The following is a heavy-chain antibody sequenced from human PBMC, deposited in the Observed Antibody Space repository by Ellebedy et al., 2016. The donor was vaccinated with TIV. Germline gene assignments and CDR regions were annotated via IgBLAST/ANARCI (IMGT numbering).Heavy chain of an antibody. CDR3: ARGGSIAVQYYYYMDV. CDR1: GGSFSGYY. Sequence: SETLSLTXAVYGGSFSGYYWSWIRQPPGKGLEWIGEINHSGSTNYNPSLKSRVTISVDTSKNQFSLKLISVTAADTAVYYCARGGSIAVQYYYYMDVWGKGTTVTVSS. CDR2: INHSGST. D-gene: IGHD6-19*01. J-gene: IGHJ6*03. V-gene: IGHV4-34*01.